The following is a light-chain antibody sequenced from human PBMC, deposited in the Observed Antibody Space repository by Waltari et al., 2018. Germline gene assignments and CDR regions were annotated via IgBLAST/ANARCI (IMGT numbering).Light chain of an antibody. CDR2: TAS. Sequence: DIQLTQSPSSLSASVGDRVPITCRASQSINKYLNWYQLKPGKAPKLLIYTASSLQSGVPSRFRGSGSGTDFTLTIRSLQPEDFATYYWQQSYSAPPLTFGGGTKVEIK. V-gene: IGKV1-39*01. CDR3: QQSYSAPPLT. CDR1: QSINKY. J-gene: IGKJ4*01.